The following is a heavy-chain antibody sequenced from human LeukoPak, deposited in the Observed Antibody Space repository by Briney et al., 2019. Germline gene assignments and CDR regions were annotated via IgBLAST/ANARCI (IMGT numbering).Heavy chain of an antibody. D-gene: IGHD3-9*01. CDR1: GGSISSGNYY. CDR3: ARDYDILTGPIYYMDV. CDR2: IYYNGNT. J-gene: IGHJ6*03. Sequence: SETLSLTCTVSGGSISSGNYYWDWIRQSPGKGLEWIGNIYYNGNTYYNPPLTGRVTMSVDTSKNQFSLKLSSVTAADTAVYYCARDYDILTGPIYYMDVWGKGTTVTVSS. V-gene: IGHV4-39*07.